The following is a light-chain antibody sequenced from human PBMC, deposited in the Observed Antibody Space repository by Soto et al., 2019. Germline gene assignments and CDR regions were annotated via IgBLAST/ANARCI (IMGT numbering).Light chain of an antibody. CDR3: SSYTSSSTRV. J-gene: IGLJ1*01. V-gene: IGLV2-14*01. CDR1: SSDVGGHKY. CDR2: DAS. Sequence: QSVLTQPASVSGSPGQSITISCTGTSSDVGGHKYVSWYQQHPGEAPKLMIYDASNRPSGVSNRFSGSKSGNTASLTISGLQAEDEADYYCSSYTSSSTRVFGTGTKVTVL.